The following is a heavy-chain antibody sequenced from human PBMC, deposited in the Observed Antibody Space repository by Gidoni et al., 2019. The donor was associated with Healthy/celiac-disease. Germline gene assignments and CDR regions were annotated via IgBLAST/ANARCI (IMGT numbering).Heavy chain of an antibody. J-gene: IGHJ4*02. CDR3: ASSTYYDFWSGYYTIDY. CDR1: GFTFSDYY. D-gene: IGHD3-3*01. V-gene: IGHV3-11*01. CDR2: ISSSGSTI. Sequence: QVQLVESGGGLIKPGGSLRRSCAASGFTFSDYYMSWIRQAPGKGLEWVSYISSSGSTIYYADSVKGRFTISRDNAKNSLYLQMNSLRAEDTAVYYCASSTYYDFWSGYYTIDYWGQGTLVTVSS.